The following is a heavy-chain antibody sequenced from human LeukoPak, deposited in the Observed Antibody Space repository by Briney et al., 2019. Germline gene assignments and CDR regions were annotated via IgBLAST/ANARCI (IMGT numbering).Heavy chain of an antibody. CDR2: ITSTGRYI. V-gene: IGHV3-21*01. D-gene: IGHD3-10*01. CDR1: GFNFIDHT. J-gene: IGHJ4*02. Sequence: PGGSLRLSCAASGFNFIDHTMNCVRQAPGKGLEWVSSITSTGRYIFYADSLKGRFTISRDNSKNTLYLQMNSLRAEDTAVYYCARDPRLYGSGSYIDGDFDYWGQGTLVTVSS. CDR3: ARDPRLYGSGSYIDGDFDY.